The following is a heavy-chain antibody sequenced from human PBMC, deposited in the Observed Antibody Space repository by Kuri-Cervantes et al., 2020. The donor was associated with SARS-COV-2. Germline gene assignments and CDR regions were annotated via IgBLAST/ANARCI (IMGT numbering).Heavy chain of an antibody. D-gene: IGHD6-19*01. CDR2: IIPIVGVP. V-gene: IGHV1-69*04. CDR1: GGSFSSYA. CDR3: ARETSRTSGTGYYFDY. Sequence: SVKVSCKTSGGSFSSYAISWVRQAPGQGLEWMGRIIPIVGVPNYAQNFQGRVTITAGTSTSTAYVELSSLRSEDTAVYHCARETSRTSGTGYYFDYWGQGTLVTVSS. J-gene: IGHJ4*02.